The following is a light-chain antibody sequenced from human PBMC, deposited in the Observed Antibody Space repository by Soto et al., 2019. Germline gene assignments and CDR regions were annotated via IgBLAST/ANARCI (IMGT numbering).Light chain of an antibody. CDR1: QGLRTN. CDR2: AAS. CDR3: QQYNHWLLT. J-gene: IGKJ4*01. Sequence: EVVTTHSPATLSVSPGERATLSCRASQGLRTNLAWYQQKPGQAPRLLIYAASTRATGVPGRFSGSGSGTDFTLTISSLQSEDFPVYYCQQYNHWLLTVGGGTQVDIK. V-gene: IGKV3-15*01.